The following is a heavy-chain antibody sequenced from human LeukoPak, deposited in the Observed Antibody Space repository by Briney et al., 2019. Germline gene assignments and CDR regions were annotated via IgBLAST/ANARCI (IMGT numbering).Heavy chain of an antibody. Sequence: PSETLSLTCTVSGGSISSYYWSWIRQPPGKGLEWIGYIYYSGSTNYNPSLKSRVTISVDTSKDQFSLKLSSVTAADTAVYYCARVMTTTIVDYWGQGTLVTVSS. CDR2: IYYSGST. V-gene: IGHV4-59*12. D-gene: IGHD4-17*01. CDR3: ARVMTTTIVDY. CDR1: GGSISSYY. J-gene: IGHJ4*02.